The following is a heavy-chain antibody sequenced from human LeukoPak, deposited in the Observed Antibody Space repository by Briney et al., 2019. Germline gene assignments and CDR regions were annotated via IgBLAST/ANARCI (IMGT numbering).Heavy chain of an antibody. V-gene: IGHV3-74*01. J-gene: IGHJ4*02. Sequence: PGGSLRLSCAASGFTFSSDAMSWVRHAPGKGLEWVSGASSDGSGTVYADSVKGRFTISRDNAKKRIYLQMNSLRVQATPRFYFARDSDAGFDYWGRGTLVTVYS. CDR3: ARDSDAGFDY. CDR1: GFTFSSDA. CDR2: ASSDGSGT.